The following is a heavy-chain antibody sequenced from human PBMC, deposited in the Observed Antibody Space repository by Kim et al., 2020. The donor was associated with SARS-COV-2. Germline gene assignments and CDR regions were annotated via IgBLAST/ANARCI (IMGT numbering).Heavy chain of an antibody. D-gene: IGHD3-22*01. CDR2: TT. CDR3: TTAGYYDSSG. J-gene: IGHJ4*02. V-gene: IGHV3-15*01. Sequence: TTDYAAPVKGRFTISRDDSKNTLYLQMNSLKTEDTAVYYCTTAGYYDSSGWGQGTLVTVSS.